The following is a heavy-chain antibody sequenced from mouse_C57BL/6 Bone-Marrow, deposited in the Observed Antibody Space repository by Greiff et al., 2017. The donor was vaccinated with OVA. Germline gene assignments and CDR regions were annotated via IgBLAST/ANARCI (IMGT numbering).Heavy chain of an antibody. Sequence: EVKLVESGGDLVKPGGSLKLSCAASGFTFSSYGMSWVRQTPDKRLEWVATISSGGSYTYYPDSVKGRFTISRDNAKNTLYLQLSSLKSEETAVYYCARQVNWYFDVWGTGTTVTVSS. CDR3: ARQVNWYFDV. V-gene: IGHV5-6*01. J-gene: IGHJ1*03. CDR2: ISSGGSYT. CDR1: GFTFSSYG.